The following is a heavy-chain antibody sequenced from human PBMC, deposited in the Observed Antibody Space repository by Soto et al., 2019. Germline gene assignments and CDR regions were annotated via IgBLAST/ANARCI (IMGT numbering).Heavy chain of an antibody. D-gene: IGHD5-12*01. J-gene: IGHJ5*01. CDR2: IYHSGRT. V-gene: IGHV4-4*02. CDR3: ARGGSGYDWFDS. Sequence: SETLSLTCAVSGGSISNNNWWSWVRQPPGKGLEWIGEIYHSGRTNYNPSLKSRVSISADKSTNHFSLNLNSVTAADTAIYYCARGGSGYDWFDSWGQGTPVTVSS. CDR1: GGSISNNNW.